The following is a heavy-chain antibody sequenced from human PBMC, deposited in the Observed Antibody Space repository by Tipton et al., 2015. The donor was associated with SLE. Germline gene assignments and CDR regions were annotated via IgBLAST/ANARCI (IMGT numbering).Heavy chain of an antibody. CDR3: ARGMVAWRGAIVGVDV. D-gene: IGHD2-8*01. V-gene: IGHV4-39*01. J-gene: IGHJ6*02. Sequence: TLSLTCTVSGGSVSSSNYNWGWIRQPPGKGLEWTGSIYYFGSTFYSPSFQSRVTLSLDTSQNQLTLKLTSVTAADTAVYYCARGMVAWRGAIVGVDVWGQGTTVNVSS. CDR2: IYYFGST. CDR1: GGSVSSSNYN.